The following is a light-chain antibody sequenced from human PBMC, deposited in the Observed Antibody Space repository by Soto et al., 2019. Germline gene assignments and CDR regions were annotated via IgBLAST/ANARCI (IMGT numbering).Light chain of an antibody. CDR3: QQRQYWPPIT. V-gene: IGKV3-11*01. J-gene: IGKJ5*01. CDR2: DTS. CDR1: QSVSSY. Sequence: VLTHSPATLSLSPCERATLSFSASQSVSSYLAWYQQKPGQAPRLLIYDTSNRATGVPARFSGSGSGTDFTLTISSLEPEDCAIYYCQQRQYWPPITFGQGTRLEIK.